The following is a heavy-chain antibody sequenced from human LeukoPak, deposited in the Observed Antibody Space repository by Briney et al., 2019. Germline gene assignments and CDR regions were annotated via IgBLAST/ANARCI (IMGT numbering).Heavy chain of an antibody. CDR1: GINFSNYG. CDR2: IWYDGSNM. V-gene: IGHV3-33*01. CDR3: ARGGIKLWGFDY. Sequence: PGRSLRLSCAAPGINFSNYGMHSVHHAQGKGLDWVAVIWYDGSNMYYAGSGQGRFPISRDNSRNTLYLQMNSLRAQDTAVYYWARGGIKLWGFDYWGQGSRVTVS. D-gene: IGHD7-27*01. J-gene: IGHJ4*02.